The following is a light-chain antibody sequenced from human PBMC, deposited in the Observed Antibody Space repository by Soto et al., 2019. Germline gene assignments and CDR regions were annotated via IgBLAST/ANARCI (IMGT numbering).Light chain of an antibody. Sequence: EIVLTPSPGTLSLSPCERPTLFSSAIQSISTCYLAWYQQNPGQAPRLLIYGSSSRATGIPDRFSGSGSGTDFTLTISSLEPEDFAVYYCQQYGSSPQDTFGQGTRLEIK. J-gene: IGKJ5*01. CDR2: GSS. CDR3: QQYGSSPQDT. CDR1: QSISTCY. V-gene: IGKV3-20*01.